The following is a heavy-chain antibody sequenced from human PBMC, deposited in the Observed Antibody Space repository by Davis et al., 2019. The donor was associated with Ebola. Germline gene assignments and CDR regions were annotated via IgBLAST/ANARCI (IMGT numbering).Heavy chain of an antibody. Sequence: AASVKVSCTASGYTFTRYAMHWVRQAPAQRLEWMGWINAGNGNTKYSQKFQGRVTITRDTSASTAYMELSSLRSEDTAVYYCARDRGIAARLHWFDPWGQGTLVSVSS. CDR1: GYTFTRYA. V-gene: IGHV1-3*01. CDR2: INAGNGNT. CDR3: ARDRGIAARLHWFDP. J-gene: IGHJ5*02. D-gene: IGHD6-6*01.